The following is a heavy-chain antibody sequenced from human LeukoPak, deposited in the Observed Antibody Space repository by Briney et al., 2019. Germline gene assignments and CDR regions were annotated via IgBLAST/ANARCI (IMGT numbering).Heavy chain of an antibody. J-gene: IGHJ6*03. Sequence: GGSLRLSCADSGFTFSSYSMNWVRQAPGKGLEWVSYISSSSITIYYADSVQGRFTISRDNDNSSLYLQMNSLRAEDTAVYYCARELSLYDILTGYYTFYMDVWGKGTTVTVSS. CDR3: ARELSLYDILTGYYTFYMDV. CDR2: ISSSSITI. V-gene: IGHV3-48*04. D-gene: IGHD3-9*01. CDR1: GFTFSSYS.